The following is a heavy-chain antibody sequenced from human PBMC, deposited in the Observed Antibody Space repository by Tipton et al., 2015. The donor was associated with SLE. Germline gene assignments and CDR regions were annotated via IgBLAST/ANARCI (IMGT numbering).Heavy chain of an antibody. J-gene: IGHJ4*02. CDR3: ARGDCSSTSCLDY. V-gene: IGHV4-39*07. D-gene: IGHD2-2*01. CDR1: GGSISSSRYY. CDR2: IYHSGTA. Sequence: TLSLTCTVSGGSISSSRYYWGWIRQPPGKGLEWIGSIYHSGTAYYNPPLKSRVTISVDTSKNQFSLKLSSVTAADTAVYYCARGDCSSTSCLDYWGQGTLVTVSS.